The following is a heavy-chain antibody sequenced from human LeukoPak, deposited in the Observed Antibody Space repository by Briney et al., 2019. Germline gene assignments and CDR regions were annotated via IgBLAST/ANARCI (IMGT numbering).Heavy chain of an antibody. CDR2: INSDETYT. CDR3: ARECSGSYWSPWFDP. J-gene: IGHJ5*02. D-gene: IGHD1-26*01. CDR1: GFTFSSYW. Sequence: GGSLRLSCAASGFTFSSYWMHWVRQAPGKGLVWVSRINSDETYTSFADSVKGRFTISRDNAKNTLYLQMNSLRAEDTAVYYCARECSGSYWSPWFDPWGQGTLVTVSS. V-gene: IGHV3-74*01.